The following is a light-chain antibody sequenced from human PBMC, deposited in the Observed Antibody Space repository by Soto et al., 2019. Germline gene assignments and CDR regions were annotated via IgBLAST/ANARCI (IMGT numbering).Light chain of an antibody. J-gene: IGKJ5*01. Sequence: EIVFAHSPGTLSLSAGARATLSFRASQSISSNLAWYQQKPGQVPRLLIYGASTRATGISARFSGSGSGTEFTLTISSLQSEDFAVYYCQQYNHWPPITFGQGTRLEIK. CDR3: QQYNHWPPIT. V-gene: IGKV3-15*01. CDR2: GAS. CDR1: QSISSN.